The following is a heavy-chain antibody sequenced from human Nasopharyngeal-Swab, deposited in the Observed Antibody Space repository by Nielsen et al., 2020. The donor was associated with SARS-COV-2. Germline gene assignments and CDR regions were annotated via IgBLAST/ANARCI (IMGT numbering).Heavy chain of an antibody. V-gene: IGHV1-3*01. Sequence: ASVKVSCKASGYTFTSYAMHWMRQAPGQRLEWMGWINAGNGNTKYSQKFQGRVTITRDTSASTAYMELSSLRSEDTAVYYCARGLGIFGFPRGGMDVWGQGTTVTVSS. CDR2: INAGNGNT. D-gene: IGHD3-3*01. J-gene: IGHJ6*02. CDR1: GYTFTSYA. CDR3: ARGLGIFGFPRGGMDV.